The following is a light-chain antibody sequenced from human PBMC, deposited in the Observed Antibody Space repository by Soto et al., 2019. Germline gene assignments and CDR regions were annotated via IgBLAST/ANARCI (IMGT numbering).Light chain of an antibody. Sequence: EIVLTQSPATLSVSPGERATLSCRASQSVNSNLAWYQQKPGQAPRLLIYGASTRATGIPARFSGSGSGTESAPTISSLQSEDFAVYYCQQYNNWPPWTFGQGTKVEVK. J-gene: IGKJ1*01. CDR3: QQYNNWPPWT. CDR2: GAS. V-gene: IGKV3-15*01. CDR1: QSVNSN.